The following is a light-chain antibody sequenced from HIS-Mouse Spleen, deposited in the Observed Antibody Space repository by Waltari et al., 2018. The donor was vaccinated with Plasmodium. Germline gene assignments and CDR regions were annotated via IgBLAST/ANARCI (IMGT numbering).Light chain of an antibody. Sequence: EIVLTQSPGTLSLSPGERATLSSRASQSVSSSYLAWYQQKPGQAPRLLIYGASSRATGIPYRFSGSGSGTDFTLTISRLDPEDFAVYYCQQYGSSPYTFGQGTKLEIK. CDR3: QQYGSSPYT. J-gene: IGKJ2*01. CDR1: QSVSSSY. CDR2: GAS. V-gene: IGKV3-20*01.